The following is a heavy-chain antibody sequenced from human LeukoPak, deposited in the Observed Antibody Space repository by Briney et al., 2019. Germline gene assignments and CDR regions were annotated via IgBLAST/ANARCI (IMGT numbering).Heavy chain of an antibody. D-gene: IGHD2-2*01. CDR3: AMASSTSSGWFDP. V-gene: IGHV3-30-3*01. CDR2: ISYDGSNK. CDR1: GFTFSNYA. Sequence: GGSLRLSCAASGFTFSNYAMHWVRQAPGKGLEWVAVISYDGSNKYYADSVKGRFTISRDNSKNTLYLQMNSLRAEDMAVYYCAMASSTSSGWFDPWGQGTPVTVSS. J-gene: IGHJ5*02.